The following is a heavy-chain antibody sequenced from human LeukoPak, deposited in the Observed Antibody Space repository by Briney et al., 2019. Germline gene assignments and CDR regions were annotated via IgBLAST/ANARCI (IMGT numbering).Heavy chain of an antibody. D-gene: IGHD6-19*01. J-gene: IGHJ1*01. CDR2: ISGSRSDI. V-gene: IGHV3-21*01. CDR3: ARGPGIAVAPLQH. Sequence: GGSLRLSCAVSGFILSTYSMSWVRQAPGKGLEWVSSISGSRSDIYYADSVKGRFTISSDNAKNSLYLQMNSLRAEDTAVYYCARGPGIAVAPLQHWGQGTLVTVSS. CDR1: GFILSTYS.